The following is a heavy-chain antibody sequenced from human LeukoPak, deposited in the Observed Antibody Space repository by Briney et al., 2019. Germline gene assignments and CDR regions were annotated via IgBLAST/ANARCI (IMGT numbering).Heavy chain of an antibody. CDR1: GGSISSNNW. Sequence: SETLSLTCAVSGGSISSNNWWSWVRQPPGKGLEWIGEVYHDGSTNYNPSLQSRVTISLDKSKNQFSLKLSSVTAADTAVYYCARRNPKSSGGAFDIWGQGTMVTVSS. D-gene: IGHD6-25*01. CDR3: ARRNPKSSGGAFDI. J-gene: IGHJ3*02. CDR2: VYHDGST. V-gene: IGHV4-4*02.